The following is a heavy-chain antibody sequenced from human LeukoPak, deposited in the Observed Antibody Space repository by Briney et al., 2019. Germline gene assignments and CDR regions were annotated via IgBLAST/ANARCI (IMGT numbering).Heavy chain of an antibody. D-gene: IGHD4-17*01. Sequence: SETLSLTCTVSGGSISSGGYYWSWIRQHPGKGLEWIGYIYYSGSTYYDPSLKSRVTISVDTSKNQFSLKLSSVTAADTAVYYCARDYSGDHGYWGQGTLVTVSS. CDR3: ARDYSGDHGY. CDR1: GGSISSGGYY. CDR2: IYYSGST. V-gene: IGHV4-31*03. J-gene: IGHJ4*02.